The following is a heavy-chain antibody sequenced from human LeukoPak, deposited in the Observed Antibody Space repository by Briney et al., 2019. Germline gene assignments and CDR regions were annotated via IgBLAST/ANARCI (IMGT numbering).Heavy chain of an antibody. CDR2: IKQDGSEK. V-gene: IGHV3-7*01. Sequence: GSLRLSCAASGFTFSSYWMIWVRQAPGKGLEWVANIKQDGSEKYYVDSVKGRFTISRDNAKNSLYLQMNSLRAEDTAVYYCARDVLSRYYDILTGYFDYWGQGTLVTVSS. D-gene: IGHD3-9*01. CDR1: GFTFSSYW. J-gene: IGHJ4*02. CDR3: ARDVLSRYYDILTGYFDY.